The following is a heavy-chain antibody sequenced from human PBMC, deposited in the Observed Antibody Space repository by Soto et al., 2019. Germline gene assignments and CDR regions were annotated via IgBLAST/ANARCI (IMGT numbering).Heavy chain of an antibody. V-gene: IGHV4-59*01. J-gene: IGHJ5*02. D-gene: IGHD1-1*01. CDR2: IYYSGST. Sequence: SETLSLTCTVSGGSISSYYWSWIRQPPGKGLEWIGYIYYSGSTNYNPSLKSRVTISVDTSKNQFSLKLSSVTAADTAVYYCAREHPSQKLSAGWFDPWGQGTLVTVSS. CDR1: GGSISSYY. CDR3: AREHPSQKLSAGWFDP.